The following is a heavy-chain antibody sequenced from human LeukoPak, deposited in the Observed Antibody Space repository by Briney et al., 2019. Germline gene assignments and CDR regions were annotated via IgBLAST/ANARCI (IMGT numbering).Heavy chain of an antibody. V-gene: IGHV1-69*06. D-gene: IGHD4-17*01. J-gene: IGHJ4*02. CDR1: GGTFSSYA. CDR3: ARGTPPHYYGDLDY. Sequence: GASVKVSCKASGGTFSSYAISWVRQAPGQGLEWMGGIIPIFGTANYAQKFQGGVTITADKSTSTAYMELSSLRSEDTAVYYCARGTPPHYYGDLDYWGQGTLVTVSS. CDR2: IIPIFGTA.